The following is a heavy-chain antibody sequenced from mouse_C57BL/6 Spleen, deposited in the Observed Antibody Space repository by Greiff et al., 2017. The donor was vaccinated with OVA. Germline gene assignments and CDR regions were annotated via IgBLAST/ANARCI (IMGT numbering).Heavy chain of an antibody. CDR2: ISSGSSTI. CDR3: ARFGYHYFDY. Sequence: EVKVVESGGGLVKPGGSLKLSCAASGFTFSDYGMHWVRQAPEKGLEWVAYISSGSSTIYYADTVKGRFTISRDNAKNTLFLQMTSLRSEDTAMYYCARFGYHYFDYWGQGTTLTVSS. V-gene: IGHV5-17*01. D-gene: IGHD2-2*01. J-gene: IGHJ2*01. CDR1: GFTFSDYG.